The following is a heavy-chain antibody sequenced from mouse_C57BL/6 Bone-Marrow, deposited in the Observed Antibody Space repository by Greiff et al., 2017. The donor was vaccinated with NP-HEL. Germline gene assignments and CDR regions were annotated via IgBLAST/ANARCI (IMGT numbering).Heavy chain of an antibody. CDR3: ARGRRLGWFDY. Sequence: QVQLKQPGAELVKPGASVKLSCKASGYTFTSYWMHWVKQRPGQGLEWIGMIHPNSGSTNYNEKFKSKATLTVDKSSSTAYMQLSSLTSEDSAVYYCARGRRLGWFDYWGQGTLVTVSA. CDR1: GYTFTSYW. V-gene: IGHV1-64*01. J-gene: IGHJ3*01. CDR2: IHPNSGST.